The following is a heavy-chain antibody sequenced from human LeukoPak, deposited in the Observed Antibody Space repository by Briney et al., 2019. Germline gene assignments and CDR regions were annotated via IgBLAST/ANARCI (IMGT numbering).Heavy chain of an antibody. Sequence: PGGSLRLSCAASGFTFSSYSMNWVRQAPGRGLEWVSYISGSSRPIYYADSVKGRFTISRDNAKNSLYLQMNSLRAEDTAVYYCARGDYGEGLDYWGQGTLVTVSS. CDR3: ARGDYGEGLDY. D-gene: IGHD4-17*01. CDR1: GFTFSSYS. J-gene: IGHJ4*02. CDR2: ISGSSRPI. V-gene: IGHV3-48*01.